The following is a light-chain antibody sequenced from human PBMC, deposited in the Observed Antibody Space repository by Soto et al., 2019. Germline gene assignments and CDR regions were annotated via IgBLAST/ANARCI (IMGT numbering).Light chain of an antibody. CDR2: KVS. V-gene: IGKV2-30*02. CDR3: MQGTHWPWT. CDR1: QSLIHSDGDTY. J-gene: IGKJ1*01. Sequence: DVVMTQSPLSLPVTLGQPASISCRSSQSLIHSDGDTYLNWFQQRPGQSPRRLIYKVSDRDSGVPDRFSCSGSCSDFTLKISSVEAEDVGFYYCMQGTHWPWTFGQGTEVEIK.